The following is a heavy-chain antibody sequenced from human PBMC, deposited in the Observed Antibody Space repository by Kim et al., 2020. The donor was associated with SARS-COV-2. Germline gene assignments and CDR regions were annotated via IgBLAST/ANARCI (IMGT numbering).Heavy chain of an antibody. Sequence: SETLSLTCTVSGGSISSGGYYWSWIRQYPGKGLEWIGYIYYSGSTYYNPSLRSRVSISVDTSKNQFSLKLNSVTAADTAVYYCARYCSSTSCWWFDPWG. J-gene: IGHJ5*02. D-gene: IGHD2-2*01. CDR1: GGSISSGGYY. V-gene: IGHV4-31*03. CDR3: ARYCSSTSCWWFDP. CDR2: IYYSGST.